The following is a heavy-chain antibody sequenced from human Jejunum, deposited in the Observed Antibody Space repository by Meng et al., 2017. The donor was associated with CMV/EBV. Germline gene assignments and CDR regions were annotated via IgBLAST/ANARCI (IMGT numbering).Heavy chain of an antibody. V-gene: IGHV4-61*01. J-gene: IGHJ4*02. CDR2: LYYTAGT. CDR3: ARGISYCDSNAYFDD. D-gene: IGHD2/OR15-2a*01. Sequence: SVGPFSAACFFSSWIRQPPGMGLDRVEDLYYTAGTNCNPTFICHVTISLDTSKNQCSLALDYVYAADTALYYGARGISYCDSNAYFDDWGQGTLVTVSS. CDR1: VGPFSAACFF.